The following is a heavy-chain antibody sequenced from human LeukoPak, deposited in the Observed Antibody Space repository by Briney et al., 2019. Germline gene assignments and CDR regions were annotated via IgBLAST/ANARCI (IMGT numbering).Heavy chain of an antibody. CDR1: GGSISSYY. V-gene: IGHV4-59*01. Sequence: PSETLSLTCTVSGGSISSYYWSWIRQPPGKGLEWIGYIYYSGSTNYNPSLKSRVTISVDTSKNQFSLKPSSVTAADTAVYYCARGDGYNGVDYFDYWGQGTLVTVSS. CDR2: IYYSGST. CDR3: ARGDGYNGVDYFDY. D-gene: IGHD5-24*01. J-gene: IGHJ4*02.